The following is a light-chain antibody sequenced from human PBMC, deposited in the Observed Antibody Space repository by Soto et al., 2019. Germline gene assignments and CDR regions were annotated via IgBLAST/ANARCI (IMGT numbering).Light chain of an antibody. CDR1: SSNIGNNI. Sequence: QSALTQTPSASGTPGQRVTISCSGRSSNIGNNIVNWYQQLPGTAPRRLIHSNNRRPSGVPDRFSGSKSGTSASLAINGLQSEDEADYYCAAWDDSLSAYVFGAGTKLTVL. J-gene: IGLJ1*01. CDR3: AAWDDSLSAYV. V-gene: IGLV1-44*01. CDR2: SNN.